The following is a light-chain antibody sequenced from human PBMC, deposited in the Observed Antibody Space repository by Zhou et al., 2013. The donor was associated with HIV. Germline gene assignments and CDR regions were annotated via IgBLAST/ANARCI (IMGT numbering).Light chain of an antibody. V-gene: IGKV1-5*03. CDR1: ENIWPW. J-gene: IGKJ4*01. Sequence: DIQMTQSPSTLSASVGDRVTMTCRASENIWPWLAWYQQKPGKAPKLLIYMASRLKSGVPSRFSGSGSGSGTGFTLTITTLQPDDFATYYCQQLNSYLLTFGGGTKVEIK. CDR3: QQLNSYLLT. CDR2: MAS.